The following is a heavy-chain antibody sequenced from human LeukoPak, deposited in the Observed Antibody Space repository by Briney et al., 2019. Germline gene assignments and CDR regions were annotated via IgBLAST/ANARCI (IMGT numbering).Heavy chain of an antibody. CDR3: ARHPLASYYYYYMDV. CDR2: IHYTGIT. J-gene: IGHJ6*03. V-gene: IGHV4-39*01. CDR1: GGSNSGSSAY. Sequence: SETLSLTCTVSGGSNSGSSAYWGWIRQPPGKGLEWIGTIHYTGITYYDPSLKSRVTISVDTSKNQFSLKLSSVTAADTAIYYCARHPLASYYYYYMDVWGKGTTVTISS.